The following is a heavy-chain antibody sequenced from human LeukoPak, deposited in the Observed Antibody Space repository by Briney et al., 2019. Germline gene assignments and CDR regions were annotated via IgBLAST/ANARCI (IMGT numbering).Heavy chain of an antibody. CDR1: GGTFSSYA. J-gene: IGHJ3*02. CDR2: INPNSGGT. V-gene: IGHV1-2*02. CDR3: ARGTDAFDI. Sequence: GASVKVSCKASGGTFSSYAISWVRQAPGQGLEWMGWINPNSGGTNYAQKFQGRVTMTRDTSISTAYMELSRLRSDDTAVYYCARGTDAFDIWGQGTMVTVSS.